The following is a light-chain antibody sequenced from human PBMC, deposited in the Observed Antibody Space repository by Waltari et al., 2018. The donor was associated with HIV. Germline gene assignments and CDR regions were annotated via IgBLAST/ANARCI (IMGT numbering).Light chain of an antibody. Sequence: ETVLTQSPGTPSLSPGEGATLSCRASQSVSENYLAWYQQKPGQAPRLLIYGASTRATGIPDRFRGRGSGTDFTLTISRLEPEDFAVYYCQQYGSSPRTFGQGTKVEIK. CDR1: QSVSENY. V-gene: IGKV3-20*01. J-gene: IGKJ1*01. CDR2: GAS. CDR3: QQYGSSPRT.